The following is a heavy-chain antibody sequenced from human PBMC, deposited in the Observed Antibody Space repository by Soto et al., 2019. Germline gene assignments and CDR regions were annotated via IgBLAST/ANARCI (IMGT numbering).Heavy chain of an antibody. CDR2: IYYSGST. J-gene: IGHJ4*02. Sequence: SETLSLTCTVSGGSIISGDYYWIWIRQPPGKGLEWIGYIYYSGSTYYNPSLKSRVTISVDTSKNQFSLKLSSVTAADTAVYYCARGTPKGDYYDSSGYDYWGQGTLVTVSS. CDR1: GGSIISGDYY. V-gene: IGHV4-30-4*01. CDR3: ARGTPKGDYYDSSGYDY. D-gene: IGHD3-22*01.